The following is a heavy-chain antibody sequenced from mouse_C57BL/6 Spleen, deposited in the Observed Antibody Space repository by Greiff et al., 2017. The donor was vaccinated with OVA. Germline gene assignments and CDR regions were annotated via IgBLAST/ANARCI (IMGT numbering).Heavy chain of an antibody. J-gene: IGHJ3*01. V-gene: IGHV2-9*01. Sequence: VQLVESGPGLVAPSQSLSISCTVSGFSLTSYGVHWVRQPPGKGLEWLGVIWGGGSTNYNSALMSRLSIRKDNSKSQVFLKMNSRQTDDTAMYYCAKRGPTDWFAYWGQGTLVTVSA. CDR2: IWGGGST. CDR3: AKRGPTDWFAY. D-gene: IGHD1-1*01. CDR1: GFSLTSYG.